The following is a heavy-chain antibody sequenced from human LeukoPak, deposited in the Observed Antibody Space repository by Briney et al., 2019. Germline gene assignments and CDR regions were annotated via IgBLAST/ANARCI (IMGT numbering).Heavy chain of an antibody. CDR1: GGSISSSSYY. J-gene: IGHJ4*02. Sequence: SETLSLTCTVSGGSISSSSYYWGWIRQPPGKGLEWIGSIYYSGSTYYNPSLKSQVTISVDTSKNQFSLKLSSVTAADTAVYYCARQRKYSSGQIDYWGQGTLVTVSS. V-gene: IGHV4-39*01. CDR3: ARQRKYSSGQIDY. D-gene: IGHD6-19*01. CDR2: IYYSGST.